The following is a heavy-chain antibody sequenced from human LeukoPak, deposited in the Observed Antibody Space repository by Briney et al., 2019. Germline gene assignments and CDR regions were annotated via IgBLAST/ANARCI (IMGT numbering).Heavy chain of an antibody. J-gene: IGHJ6*03. CDR2: IYSGGST. CDR1: EFSVGSNY. Sequence: GGSLRLSCAASEFSVGSNYMTWVRQAPGKGLEWVSLIYSGGSTYYADSVKGRFTISRDNSKNTLYLQMNSLRAEDTAVYYCARANSGWSDYYYYYYMDVWGKGTTVTVSS. V-gene: IGHV3-66*01. D-gene: IGHD6-19*01. CDR3: ARANSGWSDYYYYYYMDV.